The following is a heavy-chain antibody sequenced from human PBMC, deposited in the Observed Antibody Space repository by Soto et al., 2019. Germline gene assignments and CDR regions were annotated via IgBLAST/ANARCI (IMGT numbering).Heavy chain of an antibody. CDR3: ARRGDETGYSSSLTSDS. CDR1: GGSFSGYY. CDR2: INHSGST. Sequence: KTPEPLSLSCAVYGGSFSGYYWSWIRQPPGKWLEWIGEINHSGSTNYNPSLKSRVTISVDTSKNQFSLKLSSVTAADTAVYYCARRGDETGYSSSLTSDSWGQGXMVTVDS. J-gene: IGHJ4*02. D-gene: IGHD6-13*01. V-gene: IGHV4-34*01.